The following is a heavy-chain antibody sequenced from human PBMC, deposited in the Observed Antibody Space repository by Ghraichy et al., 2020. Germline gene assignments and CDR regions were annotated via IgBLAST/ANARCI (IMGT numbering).Heavy chain of an antibody. V-gene: IGHV4-4*07. J-gene: IGHJ3*02. CDR1: GGSISSYY. D-gene: IGHD6-19*01. Sequence: SETLSLTCTVSGGSISSYYWSWIRQPAGKGLEWIGRIYISGSTNYNPSLKSRVTMSVDTSKNQFSLKLSSVTAADTAVYYCAREISGWFSSTDAFDIWGQGTMVTVSS. CDR3: AREISGWFSSTDAFDI. CDR2: IYISGST.